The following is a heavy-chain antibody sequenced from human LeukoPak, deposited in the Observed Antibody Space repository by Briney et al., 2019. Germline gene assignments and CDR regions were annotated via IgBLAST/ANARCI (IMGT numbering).Heavy chain of an antibody. CDR1: GFTVSSNY. CDR2: IYSGGST. CDR3: ANEAYGSGSYYTDY. D-gene: IGHD3-10*01. V-gene: IGHV3-66*01. Sequence: GGSLRLSCAASGFTVSSNYMSWVRQAPGKGLEWVSVIYSGGSTYYAGSVKGRFTISRDNSKNTLYLQMNSLRAEDTAVYYCANEAYGSGSYYTDYWGQGTLVTVSS. J-gene: IGHJ4*02.